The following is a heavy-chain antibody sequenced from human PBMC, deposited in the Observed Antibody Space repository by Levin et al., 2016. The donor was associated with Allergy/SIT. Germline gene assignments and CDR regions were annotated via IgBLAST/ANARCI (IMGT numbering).Heavy chain of an antibody. Sequence: WIRQPPGKGLEYVSAISSNGGSTYYAKSVKGRFTISRDNSKNTLYLQMGSLRAEDMAVYYCVRAPPTSTMIVVVITSAFDIWGQGTMVTVSS. J-gene: IGHJ3*02. CDR3: VRAPPTSTMIVVVITSAFDI. V-gene: IGHV3-64*01. CDR2: ISSNGGST. D-gene: IGHD3-22*01.